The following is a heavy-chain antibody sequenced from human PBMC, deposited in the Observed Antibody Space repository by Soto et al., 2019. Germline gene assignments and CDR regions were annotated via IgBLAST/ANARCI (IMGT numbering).Heavy chain of an antibody. CDR2: IYYSGST. J-gene: IGHJ6*02. CDR1: GGSVSSGSYY. CDR3: ASWRQIGYYYGMDV. Sequence: PSETLSLTCTVSGGSVSSGSYYWSWIRQPPGKGLEWIGYIYYSGSTNYNPSLKSRVTISVDTSKNQFSLKLSSVTAADTAVYYCASWRQIGYYYGMDVWGQGTTVTVSS. D-gene: IGHD3-3*01. V-gene: IGHV4-61*01.